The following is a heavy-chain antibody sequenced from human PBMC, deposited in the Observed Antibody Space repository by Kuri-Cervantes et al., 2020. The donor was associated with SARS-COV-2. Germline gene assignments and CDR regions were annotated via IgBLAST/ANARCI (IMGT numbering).Heavy chain of an antibody. CDR1: GGTFSSYA. D-gene: IGHD3-3*01. V-gene: IGHV1-69*06. Sequence: SVKVSCKASGGTFSSYAISWVRQAPGQGLEWMGGIILIFGTANYAQKFQGRVTITADKSTSTAYMELSSLRSEDTAVYYCARRVRGEWLSQYYFDYWGQGTLVTVSS. CDR2: IILIFGTA. CDR3: ARRVRGEWLSQYYFDY. J-gene: IGHJ4*02.